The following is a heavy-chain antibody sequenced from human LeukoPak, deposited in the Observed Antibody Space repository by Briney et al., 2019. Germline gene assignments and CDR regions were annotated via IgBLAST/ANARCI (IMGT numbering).Heavy chain of an antibody. Sequence: PGGSLRLSCAASGFTFSSYSMNWVRQAPGKGLEWVSSISSSSSYIYYADSVKGRFTISRDNAKNSLYLQMNSLRAEDTAVYYCARAPVQLERLVAFDIWGQGTMVTVSS. CDR3: ARAPVQLERLVAFDI. J-gene: IGHJ3*02. D-gene: IGHD1-1*01. V-gene: IGHV3-21*01. CDR2: ISSSSSYI. CDR1: GFTFSSYS.